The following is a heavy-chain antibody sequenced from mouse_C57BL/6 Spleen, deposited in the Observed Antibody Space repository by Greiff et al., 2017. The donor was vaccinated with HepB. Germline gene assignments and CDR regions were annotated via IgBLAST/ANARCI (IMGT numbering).Heavy chain of an antibody. V-gene: IGHV5-17*01. J-gene: IGHJ2*01. CDR3: ASNWVFDY. D-gene: IGHD4-1*01. CDR2: ISSGSSTI. Sequence: EVMLVESGGGLVKPGGSLKLSCAASGFTFSDYGMHWVRQAPEKGLEWVAYISSGSSTIYYADTVKGRFTISRDNDKNTLFLQMTSLRSEDTAMYYCASNWVFDYWGQGTTLTVSS. CDR1: GFTFSDYG.